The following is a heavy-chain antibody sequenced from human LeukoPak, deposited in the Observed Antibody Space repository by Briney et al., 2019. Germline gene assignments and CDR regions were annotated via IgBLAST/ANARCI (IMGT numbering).Heavy chain of an antibody. CDR3: AKDRIQLWPRNPPHEIDF. J-gene: IGHJ4*01. Sequence: GGSLRLSCAASGFTFNNYGMHWVRQAPGKGLEWVAVIFFDGTNTYYADSLKGRFSVSRDNSKNTVYLQLNSLRPEDTAIYFCAKDRIQLWPRNPPHEIDFWGHGTLVAVSS. V-gene: IGHV3-30*18. D-gene: IGHD1-1*01. CDR1: GFTFNNYG. CDR2: IFFDGTNT.